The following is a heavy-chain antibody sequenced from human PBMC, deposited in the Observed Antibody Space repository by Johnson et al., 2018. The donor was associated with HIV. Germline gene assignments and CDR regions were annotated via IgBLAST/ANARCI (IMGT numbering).Heavy chain of an antibody. CDR1: GFTVIGNY. CDR2: IYSGGST. V-gene: IGHV3-66*01. CDR3: TRVSSTSWALDI. D-gene: IGHD2-15*01. J-gene: IGHJ3*02. Sequence: MLLVESGGGLVKPGGSLRLSCAASGFTVIGNYMSWVRQAPGKGLEWVSVIYSGGSTYYADSVKGRFTISRDNSKNTLYLQMNSLRGDDTAVYYCTRVSSTSWALDIWGQGTLVTVSS.